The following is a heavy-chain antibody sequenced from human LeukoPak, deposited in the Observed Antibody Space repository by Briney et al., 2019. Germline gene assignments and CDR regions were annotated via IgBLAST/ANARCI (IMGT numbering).Heavy chain of an antibody. CDR3: AKFGKSSSWYYFDY. J-gene: IGHJ4*02. V-gene: IGHV3-23*01. Sequence: QPGGSLRLSCAASGFTFSSYAMNWVRQAPGKGLEWVSAIGGSGGSTYYADSVKGRFTISRDDSKNTLFLQMNSLRAEDTAVYYCAKFGKSSSWYYFDYWGQGTLVTVSS. D-gene: IGHD6-13*01. CDR1: GFTFSSYA. CDR2: IGGSGGST.